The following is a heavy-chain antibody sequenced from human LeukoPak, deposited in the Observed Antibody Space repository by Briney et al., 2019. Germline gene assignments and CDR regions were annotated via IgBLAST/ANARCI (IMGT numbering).Heavy chain of an antibody. Sequence: PETLSLTSAVHVGSLTGSYWSWMRQPPRKGLEWIWEINHSGSTNYNPSLQSRVTISVDTSKNQYSMKLSSVTAADTAVYYCARGGRHTGSFGYWGQGTLVTVSS. V-gene: IGHV4-34*01. CDR3: ARGGRHTGSFGY. CDR2: INHSGST. CDR1: VGSLTGSY. D-gene: IGHD3-10*01. J-gene: IGHJ4*02.